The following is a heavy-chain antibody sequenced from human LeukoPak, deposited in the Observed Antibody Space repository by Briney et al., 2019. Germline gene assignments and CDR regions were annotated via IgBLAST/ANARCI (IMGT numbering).Heavy chain of an antibody. CDR1: GFTVSSNY. CDR2: IYSGGST. V-gene: IGHV3-53*01. J-gene: IGHJ4*02. CDR3: AKTLSSGWSGKYYFDY. D-gene: IGHD6-19*01. Sequence: GGSLRLSCAASGFTVSSNYMSWVRQAPGKGLEWVSVIYSGGSTYYADSVKGRFTISRDNSKNTLYLQMNSLRAEDTAVYYCAKTLSSGWSGKYYFDYWGQGTLVSVSS.